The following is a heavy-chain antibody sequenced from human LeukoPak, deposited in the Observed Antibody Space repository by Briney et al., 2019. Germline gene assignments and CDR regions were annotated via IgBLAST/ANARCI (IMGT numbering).Heavy chain of an antibody. CDR3: ARGDTPTYCSTATCYLLDY. CDR1: GFTFSGYA. V-gene: IGHV3-23*01. J-gene: IGHJ4*02. CDR2: ISGSGSST. Sequence: GGSLRLSCAASGFTFSGYAMSWLRQAPGKGLEWVSVISGSGSSTYHADSVKGRFTISRDNSKNTLYLQMNSLRAEDTAVYYCARGDTPTYCSTATCYLLDYWGQGTLVTVSS. D-gene: IGHD2-2*01.